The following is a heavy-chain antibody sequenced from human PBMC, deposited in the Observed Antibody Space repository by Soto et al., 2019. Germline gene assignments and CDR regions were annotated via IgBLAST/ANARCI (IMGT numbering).Heavy chain of an antibody. D-gene: IGHD2-15*01. V-gene: IGHV4-34*01. Sequence: SETLSVTCAVYGGSFIGHFGSWIRQAPGKGLEWIGEINHSGGINYNPSLKSRVTIAVDTSKNQFSLKLNSVTAADTAVYYCARGSAGRGSYYSGMDVWGQGTTVTVSS. CDR2: INHSGGI. CDR1: GGSFIGHF. CDR3: ARGSAGRGSYYSGMDV. J-gene: IGHJ6*02.